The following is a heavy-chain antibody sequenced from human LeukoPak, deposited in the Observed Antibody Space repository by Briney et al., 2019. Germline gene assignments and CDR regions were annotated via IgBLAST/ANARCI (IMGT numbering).Heavy chain of an antibody. CDR2: IRSKAYGGTT. CDR3: TRDDGYTQGTFDY. V-gene: IGHV3-49*03. Sequence: GGSLRLSCTASGFTFGDYAMSWFCQAPGKGLEWVGFIRSKAYGGTTEYAASVRGRFTLSRDDSKSIAYLQMNSLKTEDTAVYYCTRDDGYTQGTFDYWGQGTLVTVSS. CDR1: GFTFGDYA. J-gene: IGHJ4*02. D-gene: IGHD5-24*01.